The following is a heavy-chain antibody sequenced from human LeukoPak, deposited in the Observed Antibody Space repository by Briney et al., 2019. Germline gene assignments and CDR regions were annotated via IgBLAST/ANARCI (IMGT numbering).Heavy chain of an antibody. V-gene: IGHV3-21*01. CDR1: GFTFSTYS. CDR3: ARDEGSSSWYGALDY. J-gene: IGHJ4*02. D-gene: IGHD6-13*01. Sequence: PGGSLRLSCAASGFTFSTYSIHWVRQAPGKGLEWVSSISSSSSYIYYAGSVKGRFTISRDNAKNSLYLQMNSLRDEDTAVYHCARDEGSSSWYGALDYWGQGTLVTVSS. CDR2: ISSSSSYI.